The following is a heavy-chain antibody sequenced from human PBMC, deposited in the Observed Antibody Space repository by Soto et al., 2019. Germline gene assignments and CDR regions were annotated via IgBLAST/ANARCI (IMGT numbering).Heavy chain of an antibody. CDR1: GGSVNSYC. CDR2: IFYSGST. V-gene: IGHV4-59*02. J-gene: IGHJ4*02. Sequence: SETLPLTCTVSGGSVNSYCWSWIRQPTGKGLEWIGYIFYSGSTKSNPSLKSRVTMSVDMSKNQFSLRLTSVTAADTAVYYCARVSPSYCGGDCSYFDSWGQGTLVTVSS. CDR3: ARVSPSYCGGDCSYFDS. D-gene: IGHD2-21*02.